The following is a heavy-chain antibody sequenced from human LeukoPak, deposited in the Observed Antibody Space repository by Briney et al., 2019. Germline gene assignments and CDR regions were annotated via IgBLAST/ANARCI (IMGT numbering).Heavy chain of an antibody. CDR3: ARVKRVYCGGDCYHNAFDI. Sequence: SETLSLTCTVSGGSISSYYWSWIRQPPGKGLEWIGYIYYSGSTNYNPSLKSRVSISVDTSKNQFSLKLSSVTAADTAVYYCARVKRVYCGGDCYHNAFDIWGQGTMVTVSS. J-gene: IGHJ3*02. CDR2: IYYSGST. D-gene: IGHD2-21*01. V-gene: IGHV4-59*01. CDR1: GGSISSYY.